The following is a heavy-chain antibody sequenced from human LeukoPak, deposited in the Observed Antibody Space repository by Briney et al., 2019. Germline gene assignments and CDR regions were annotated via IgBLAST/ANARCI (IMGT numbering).Heavy chain of an antibody. CDR2: ISSSGCST. CDR3: CDGMDV. CDR1: GFTFSIYA. Sequence: GGSLRLSCAASGFTFSIYAMSWVRHAPGKGLEWVSAISSSGCSTYYADSVKGRFTISRDNSKNTLYLQMNSLRSEDTATYYCCDGMDVWGQGTTVAVSS. J-gene: IGHJ6*02. V-gene: IGHV3-23*01.